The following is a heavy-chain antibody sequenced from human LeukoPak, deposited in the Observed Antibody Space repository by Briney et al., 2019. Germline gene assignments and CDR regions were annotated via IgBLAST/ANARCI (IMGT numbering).Heavy chain of an antibody. V-gene: IGHV4-34*01. CDR2: INHSGST. CDR3: ARGLNYYGSGSPGY. J-gene: IGHJ4*02. D-gene: IGHD3-10*01. Sequence: PSETLSLTCAFYGGSFSGYYWSWIRQPPGKGLEWIAEINHSGSTNYNPSLKSRVTMSLHTSKNQFSLKLSPVTAADTAVYYCARGLNYYGSGSPGYWGQGTLVTVSS. CDR1: GGSFSGYY.